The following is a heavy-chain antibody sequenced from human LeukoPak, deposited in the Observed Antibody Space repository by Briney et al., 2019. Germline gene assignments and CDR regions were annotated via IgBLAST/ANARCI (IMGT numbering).Heavy chain of an antibody. D-gene: IGHD1-26*01. J-gene: IGHJ3*01. V-gene: IGHV4-59*08. CDR2: MHYTGST. CDR3: ARHQWVPAFDV. CDR1: GDSISGFY. Sequence: PSETLSLTCTVSGDSISGFYWNWIRQSPGKGLEWIGYMHYTGSTNYNPSLKSRFSITVDTSRNEFSLKLSSMTAADTAVYYCARHQWVPAFDVWGHGTMVTVSS.